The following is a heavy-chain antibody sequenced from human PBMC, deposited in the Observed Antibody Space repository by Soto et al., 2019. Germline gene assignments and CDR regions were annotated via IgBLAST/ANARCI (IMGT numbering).Heavy chain of an antibody. CDR3: ARDILSVGPRANDAFDV. Sequence: VQLCQAWAEGEKPGASRKIFFRAPGFRFSDNPKNLVGQGPGKNLEWMGWINPENGNTKYSQTFQGRVTISRHSSASIAYVEVSDLTSEDTAVYYCARDILSVGPRANDAFDVWGQGTMVTVSS. J-gene: IGHJ3*01. V-gene: IGHV1-3*01. D-gene: IGHD2-8*02. CDR2: INPENGNT. CDR1: GFRFSDNP.